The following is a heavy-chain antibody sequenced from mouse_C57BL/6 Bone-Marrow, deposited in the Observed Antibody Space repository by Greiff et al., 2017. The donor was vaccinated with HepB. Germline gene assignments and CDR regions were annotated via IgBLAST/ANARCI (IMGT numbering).Heavy chain of an antibody. J-gene: IGHJ1*03. CDR1: GFTFSSYT. V-gene: IGHV5-9*01. D-gene: IGHD1-1*01. CDR2: ISGGGGNT. CDR3: ARQGYYYGSSFYWYFDV. Sequence: EVKLVESGGGLVKPGGSLKLSCAASGFTFSSYTMSWVRQTPEKRLEWVATISGGGGNTYYPDSVKGRFTISRDNAKNTLYLQMSSLRSEDTALYYCARQGYYYGSSFYWYFDVWGTGTTVTVSS.